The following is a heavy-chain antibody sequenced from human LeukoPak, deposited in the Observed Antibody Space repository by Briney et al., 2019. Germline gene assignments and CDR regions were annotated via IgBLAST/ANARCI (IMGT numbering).Heavy chain of an antibody. J-gene: IGHJ4*02. V-gene: IGHV4-4*07. CDR2: MCTKGST. CDR3: ARASVTMVRGLVRSCDFDF. CDR1: GGSISGYY. Sequence: SVTLSLTCTVSGGSISGYYWSWIRQPAGKGLEWIGRMCTKGSTNYNPSLKSRVTMSVDTSKNQFSLKLSSVTAADTAVYYCARASVTMVRGLVRSCDFDFWGQGTQVTVAS. D-gene: IGHD3-10*01.